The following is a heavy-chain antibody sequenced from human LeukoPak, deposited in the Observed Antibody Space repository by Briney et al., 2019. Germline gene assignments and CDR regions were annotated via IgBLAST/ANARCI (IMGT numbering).Heavy chain of an antibody. J-gene: IGHJ5*02. D-gene: IGHD3-10*01. CDR1: GFAFSSFW. CDR3: AAPGIRASGPFDL. Sequence: GGSLRLSCAASGFAFSSFWMRWVRQVPGKGLVWVSRVNNDGTSTTYADSVKGRFTISRDNAKNTLYLQMNSLAIEDTAVYYCAAPGIRASGPFDLWGQGTLVTVSS. CDR2: VNNDGTST. V-gene: IGHV3-74*01.